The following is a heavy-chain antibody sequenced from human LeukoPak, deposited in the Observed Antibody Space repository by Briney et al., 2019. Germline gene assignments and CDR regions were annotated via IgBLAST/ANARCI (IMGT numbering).Heavy chain of an antibody. J-gene: IGHJ5*02. D-gene: IGHD2-2*01. CDR2: MNLNSGKT. V-gene: IGHV1-8*01. Sequence: ASVKLSCKGSGSSFTSYDINWVWMPTGPGMEWMGWMNLNSGKTGYAQKSPGRVTRTMNTSISTAYMELSSLRCEDTAVYYCASSYCSSASCPTPQNWFDPWGRGTLVTVSS. CDR3: ASSYCSSASCPTPQNWFDP. CDR1: GSSFTSYD.